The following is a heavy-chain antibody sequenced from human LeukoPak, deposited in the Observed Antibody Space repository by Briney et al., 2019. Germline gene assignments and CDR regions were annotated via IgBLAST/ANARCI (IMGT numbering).Heavy chain of an antibody. V-gene: IGHV3-9*01. CDR2: ISWNSGSI. CDR3: AKDLESYDSSGYYHDY. Sequence: GGSLRLSCAASGFTFDDYAMHWVRQAPGKGLEWVSGISWNSGSIGYADSVKGRFTISRDNSKNTLYLQMNNLRAEDTAVYYCAKDLESYDSSGYYHDYWGQGTLVTVSS. J-gene: IGHJ4*02. D-gene: IGHD3-22*01. CDR1: GFTFDDYA.